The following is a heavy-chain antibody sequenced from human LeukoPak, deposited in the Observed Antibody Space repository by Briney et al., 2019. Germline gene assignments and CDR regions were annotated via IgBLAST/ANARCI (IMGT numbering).Heavy chain of an antibody. CDR1: GFTFTNFA. CDR3: AKDLLYGSGDY. D-gene: IGHD3-10*01. V-gene: IGHV3-23*01. Sequence: GGSLRLSCAASGFTFTNFAMSWVRQAPGKGLEWVSAISGTGGSTYYADSVKGRFTISRDNSKNTLYLQMNSLRAEDTAVYYCAKDLLYGSGDYWGQGTLVTVSS. J-gene: IGHJ4*02. CDR2: ISGTGGST.